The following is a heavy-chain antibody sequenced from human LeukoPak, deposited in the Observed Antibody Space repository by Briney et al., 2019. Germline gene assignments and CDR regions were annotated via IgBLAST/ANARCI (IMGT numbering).Heavy chain of an antibody. D-gene: IGHD3-22*01. CDR3: ARDHNPYYYDSSGYVAFDI. CDR1: GYTFTSYG. J-gene: IGHJ3*02. V-gene: IGHV1-18*01. Sequence: GASVKVSCKASGYTFTSYGISWVRQAPGQGLEWMGWISASNGNPNYAQKLQGRVTMTTDTSTSTAYMELRSLRSDDTAVYYCARDHNPYYYDSSGYVAFDIWGQGTMVTVSS. CDR2: ISASNGNP.